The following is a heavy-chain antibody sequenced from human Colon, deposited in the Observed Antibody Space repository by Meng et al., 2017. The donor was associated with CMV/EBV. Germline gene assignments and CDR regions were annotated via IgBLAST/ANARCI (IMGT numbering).Heavy chain of an antibody. V-gene: IGHV3-7*01. CDR3: AKGQGILYD. CDR2: IKQDGSEQ. CDR1: GFTFSSYW. Sequence: GGSLRLSCAASGFTFSSYWMSWVRQAPGKGLEWVANIKQDGSEQNYADSVKGRFTMSRDNARNSLFLQMNSLRAEDTAVYYCAKGQGILYDWGQGTLVTVSS. D-gene: IGHD1-14*01. J-gene: IGHJ4*02.